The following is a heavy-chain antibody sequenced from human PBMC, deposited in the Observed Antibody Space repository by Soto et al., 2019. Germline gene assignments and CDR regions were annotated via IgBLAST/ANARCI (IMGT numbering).Heavy chain of an antibody. J-gene: IGHJ5*02. V-gene: IGHV1-69*13. CDR1: GGTFSGYA. D-gene: IGHD3-3*01. Sequence: SVKVSCKASGGTFSGYAISWVRQAPGQGLEWMGGIIPIFGTANYAQKFQGRVTITADESTSTAYMELSSLRSEDTAVYYCARGFWSGTRVNWFDPWGQGTLVTVSS. CDR2: IIPIFGTA. CDR3: ARGFWSGTRVNWFDP.